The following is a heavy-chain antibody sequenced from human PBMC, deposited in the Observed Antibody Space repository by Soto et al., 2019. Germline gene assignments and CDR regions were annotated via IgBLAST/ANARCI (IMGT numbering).Heavy chain of an antibody. Sequence: QVQLVESGGGVVQVGGSLRLSCAASGFAFSGYGMHWVRQAPGKGLEWVALIWYDGSKTYHADSVKGRFAISRDDSKSTLFLQMSSLRVDDTAVYYCVRDPATVTSYFEYWGQGALVTVSS. CDR2: IWYDGSKT. D-gene: IGHD4-17*01. V-gene: IGHV3-33*01. CDR1: GFAFSGYG. J-gene: IGHJ4*02. CDR3: VRDPATVTSYFEY.